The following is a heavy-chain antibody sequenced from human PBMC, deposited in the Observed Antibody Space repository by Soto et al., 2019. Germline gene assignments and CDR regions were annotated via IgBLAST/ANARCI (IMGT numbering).Heavy chain of an antibody. Sequence: SQTLSRTGTVSGGSISSSSYYWGWIRRPPGKGLEWIGRIYYSGSTYYNQYLKSRVTISVDTSKNQFSLKLSSVTAADTAVYYCARPRGPMTTVTSGNWFDTWGQGTLVTVSS. CDR1: GGSISSSSYY. CDR3: ARPRGPMTTVTSGNWFDT. CDR2: IYYSGST. D-gene: IGHD4-17*01. J-gene: IGHJ5*02. V-gene: IGHV4-39*01.